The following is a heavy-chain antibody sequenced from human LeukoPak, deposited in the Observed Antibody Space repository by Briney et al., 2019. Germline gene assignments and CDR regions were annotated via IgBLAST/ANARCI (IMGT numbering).Heavy chain of an antibody. J-gene: IGHJ4*02. V-gene: IGHV4-59*01. CDR3: ASNHPYYYDSSGPQFDY. Sequence: PSETLSLTCTVSGGSISSYYWSWIRQPPGKGLEWIGYIYYSGSTNYNPSLKSRGTISVDTSKNQFSLKLSSVTAADTAVYYCASNHPYYYDSSGPQFDYWGQGTLVTVSS. D-gene: IGHD3-22*01. CDR1: GGSISSYY. CDR2: IYYSGST.